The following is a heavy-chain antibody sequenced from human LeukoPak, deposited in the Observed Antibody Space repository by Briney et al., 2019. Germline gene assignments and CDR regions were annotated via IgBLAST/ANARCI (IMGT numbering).Heavy chain of an antibody. J-gene: IGHJ4*02. D-gene: IGHD4-11*01. V-gene: IGHV4-38-2*01. CDR3: ARGDSNFPVDH. CDR1: GYSISSGYY. CDR2: IYHSGST. Sequence: PSETLSLTCAVSGYSISSGYYWGWIRQPPGKGLEWIGSIYHSGSTNYNPSLKSRVTISVDTSKNQFSLKLNSVTAADTAVYYGARGDSNFPVDHWGQGNLVTVSS.